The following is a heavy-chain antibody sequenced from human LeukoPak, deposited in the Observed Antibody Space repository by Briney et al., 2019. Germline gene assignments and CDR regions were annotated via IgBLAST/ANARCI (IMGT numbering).Heavy chain of an antibody. D-gene: IGHD4-23*01. V-gene: IGHV4-59*08. J-gene: IGHJ4*02. Sequence: PSETLSLTCTVSGGSISSYYWSWIRQPPGKGLEWIGYIYYSGSTNYNPSLKSRVTISVDTSKNQFSLKLSSVTAADTAVYYCAREDTTVVTYWGQGTLVTVSS. CDR2: IYYSGST. CDR1: GGSISSYY. CDR3: AREDTTVVTY.